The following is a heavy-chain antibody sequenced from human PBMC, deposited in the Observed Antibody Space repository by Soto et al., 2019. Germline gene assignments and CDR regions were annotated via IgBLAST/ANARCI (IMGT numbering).Heavy chain of an antibody. V-gene: IGHV1-2*02. J-gene: IGHJ6*02. D-gene: IGHD3-10*01. Sequence: GPSVKVSCKASGYTFTGYYMHWVRQAPGQGLEWMGWINPNSGGTNYAQKFQGRVTMTRDTSISTAYMELSRLRSDDTAVYYCAREAFDMVRGVATYGMDVWGQGTTVTVSS. CDR1: GYTFTGYY. CDR3: AREAFDMVRGVATYGMDV. CDR2: INPNSGGT.